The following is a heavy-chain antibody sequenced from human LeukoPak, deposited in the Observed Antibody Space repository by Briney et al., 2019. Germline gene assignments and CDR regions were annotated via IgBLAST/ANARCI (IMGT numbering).Heavy chain of an antibody. CDR1: GGSFSGYY. CDR2: ISTSGST. V-gene: IGHV4-59*10. D-gene: IGHD7-27*01. J-gene: IGHJ4*02. CDR3: ARGFRGDNFDY. Sequence: SETLSLTCAVYGGSFSGYYWSWIRQPAGKGLESIGHISTSGSTNYNPSLKSRVTMSVDTSKNQFSLKLSSVTAADTAVYFCARGFRGDNFDYWGQGTLVTVSS.